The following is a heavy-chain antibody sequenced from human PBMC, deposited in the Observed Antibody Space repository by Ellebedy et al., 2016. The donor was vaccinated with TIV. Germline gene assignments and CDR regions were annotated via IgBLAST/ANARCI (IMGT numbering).Heavy chain of an antibody. CDR2: ITPTDEVT. J-gene: IGHJ4*02. D-gene: IGHD2-2*02. Sequence: GESLKISCAASGFTFSSYAMTWVRQAPGKGLEWTSTITPTDEVTYYTDSVMGRFTISRDNSNNMVSLQMNSLRVEDTAVYYCAKAGQDCSFCYMEYDYWGQGTLVTVSS. CDR1: GFTFSSYA. V-gene: IGHV3-23*01. CDR3: AKAGQDCSFCYMEYDY.